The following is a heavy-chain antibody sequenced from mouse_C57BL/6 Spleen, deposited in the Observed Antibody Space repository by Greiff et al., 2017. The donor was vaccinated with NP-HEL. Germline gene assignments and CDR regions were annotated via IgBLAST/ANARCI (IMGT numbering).Heavy chain of an antibody. V-gene: IGHV1-52*01. CDR1: GYTFTSYW. J-gene: IGHJ2*01. Sequence: QVQLQQPGAELVRPGSSVKLSCKASGYTFTSYWMHWVKQRPIQGLEWIGNIDPSDSESHYNQKFKDKATLTVDKSSSTAYMQLSSLTSEDSAVYDCARRSNPYFDYWGKGTTLTVSS. D-gene: IGHD2-5*01. CDR2: IDPSDSES. CDR3: ARRSNPYFDY.